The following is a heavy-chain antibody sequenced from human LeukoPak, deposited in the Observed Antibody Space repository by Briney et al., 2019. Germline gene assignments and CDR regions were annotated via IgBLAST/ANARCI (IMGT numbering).Heavy chain of an antibody. CDR2: ISSSSSTI. CDR1: GFTFSSYS. D-gene: IGHD2-2*01. V-gene: IGHV3-48*01. J-gene: IGHJ4*02. CDR3: AREGEGYCSSTSCERLKFDY. Sequence: PGGSLRLSCAASGFTFSSYSMNWVRQAPGKGLEWVSYISSSSSTIYYADSVKGRFTISRDNAKNSLYLQMNSLRAEDTAVYYCAREGEGYCSSTSCERLKFDYWGQGTLVTVSS.